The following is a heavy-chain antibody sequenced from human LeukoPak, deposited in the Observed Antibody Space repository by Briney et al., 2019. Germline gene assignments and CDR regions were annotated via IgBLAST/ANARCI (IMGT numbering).Heavy chain of an antibody. Sequence: GASVKVSCKASGYTFTSYDINWVRQATGQGLEWMGWMSPNSGNTGYAQKFQGRVTMTRNTSISTAYMELSSLRSEDTAVYYCARGYCSSTSCFFDPWGQGTLVTVSS. CDR1: GYTFTSYD. CDR3: ARGYCSSTSCFFDP. V-gene: IGHV1-8*01. J-gene: IGHJ5*02. CDR2: MSPNSGNT. D-gene: IGHD2-2*01.